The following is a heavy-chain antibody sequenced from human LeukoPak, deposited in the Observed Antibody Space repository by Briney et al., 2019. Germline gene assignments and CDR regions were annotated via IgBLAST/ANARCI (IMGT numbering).Heavy chain of an antibody. CDR3: ARSRLFFDY. Sequence: GGSLRLSCEASGFTVSSNYMTWVRQAPGKGLEWVSVIYSGGSTYYADSVKGRFTIYRDNSKNTLYLQMNSLRAEDTAVYYCARSRLFFDYWGQGTLVTVSS. V-gene: IGHV3-53*01. J-gene: IGHJ4*02. CDR1: GFTVSSNY. D-gene: IGHD4/OR15-4a*01. CDR2: IYSGGST.